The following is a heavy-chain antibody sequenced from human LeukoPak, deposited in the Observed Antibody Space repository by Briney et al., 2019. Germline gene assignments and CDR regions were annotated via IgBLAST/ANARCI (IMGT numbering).Heavy chain of an antibody. V-gene: IGHV1-69*13. CDR1: GGTFSSYA. CDR3: ARDPGHSGWYFGDAFDI. J-gene: IGHJ3*02. CDR2: IIPIFGTA. D-gene: IGHD6-19*01. Sequence: GASVKVSCKASGGTFSSYAISWVRQAPGQGLEWMGGIIPIFGTANYAQKFQGRVTITADESTSTAYMELSSLRSEDTAVYYCARDPGHSGWYFGDAFDIWGQGTMVTVSS.